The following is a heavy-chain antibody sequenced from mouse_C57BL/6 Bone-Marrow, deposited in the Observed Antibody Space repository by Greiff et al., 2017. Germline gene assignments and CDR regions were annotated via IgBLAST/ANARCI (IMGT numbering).Heavy chain of an antibody. D-gene: IGHD1-1*01. CDR1: GFTFSDYG. V-gene: IGHV5-17*01. Sequence: EVKLVESGGGLVKPGGSLKLSCAASGFTFSDYGMHWVRQAPEKGLEWVAYISSGSSTIYYADTVKGRFTISRDNAKNTLFLQMTRLRSEDTAMYYCARRDYGNAMDYWGQGTSVTVSS. CDR2: ISSGSSTI. CDR3: ARRDYGNAMDY. J-gene: IGHJ4*01.